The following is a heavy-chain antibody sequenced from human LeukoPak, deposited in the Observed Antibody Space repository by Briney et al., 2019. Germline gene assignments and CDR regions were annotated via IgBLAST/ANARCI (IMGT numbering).Heavy chain of an antibody. CDR1: GYTFTSYG. D-gene: IGHD3-9*01. Sequence: ASVKVSCKASGYTFTSYGISWVRQAPGQGLEWMGWISAYNGNTNYAQKLQGRVTMTTDTSTSTAYMELRSLRSDDTAVYYCARDSYDILTGYYRYFDCWGQGTLVTVSS. CDR3: ARDSYDILTGYYRYFDC. CDR2: ISAYNGNT. V-gene: IGHV1-18*01. J-gene: IGHJ4*02.